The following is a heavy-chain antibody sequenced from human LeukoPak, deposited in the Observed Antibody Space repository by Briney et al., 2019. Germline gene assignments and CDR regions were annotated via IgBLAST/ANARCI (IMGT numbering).Heavy chain of an antibody. Sequence: GGSLRLSCADSGFTFSSFWMSWVRQAPGKGLEWVANINQDGSEKYYVDSVKGRFTISRDNAKNSLYLQMNSLRVEDTAVYYCARESRYCSSTSCSDFDNWGQGTLVTVSS. CDR1: GFTFSSFW. D-gene: IGHD2-2*01. V-gene: IGHV3-7*03. J-gene: IGHJ4*02. CDR2: INQDGSEK. CDR3: ARESRYCSSTSCSDFDN.